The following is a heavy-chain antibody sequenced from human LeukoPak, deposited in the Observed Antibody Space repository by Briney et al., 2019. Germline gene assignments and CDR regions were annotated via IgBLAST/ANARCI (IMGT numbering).Heavy chain of an antibody. CDR1: GGSISSYY. D-gene: IGHD3-10*01. CDR2: IYHSGST. V-gene: IGHV4-59*08. Sequence: PSETLSLTCTVSGGSISSYYWSWIRQPPGKGLEWIGYIYHSGSTNYNPSLKSRVTISVDTSKNQFSLKLSSVTAADTAVYYCARHMVRGVGYYYGMDVWGQGTTVTVSS. CDR3: ARHMVRGVGYYYGMDV. J-gene: IGHJ6*02.